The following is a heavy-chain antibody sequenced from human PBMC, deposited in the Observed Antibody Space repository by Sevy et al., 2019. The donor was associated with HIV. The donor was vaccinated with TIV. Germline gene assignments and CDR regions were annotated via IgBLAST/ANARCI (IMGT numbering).Heavy chain of an antibody. CDR1: GFIFSGYN. J-gene: IGHJ6*02. CDR3: ARGSCIGGSCHTGYHGMDV. Sequence: GGSLRLSCAASGFIFSGYNMHWVRQAPGKGLEWVSSISTSSTYIYQADSVKGRFTISRDNAQNSVYLQMNSLRVEDTAFYYWARGSCIGGSCHTGYHGMDVWGQGTTVTVSS. V-gene: IGHV3-21*06. CDR2: ISTSSTYI. D-gene: IGHD2-15*01.